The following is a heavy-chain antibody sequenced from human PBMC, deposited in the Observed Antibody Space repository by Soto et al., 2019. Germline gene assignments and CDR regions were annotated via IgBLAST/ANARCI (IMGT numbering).Heavy chain of an antibody. J-gene: IGHJ4*02. CDR1: GGSFSGYY. CDR2: INHSGST. CDR3: ARSPPMVRGVIKYFDY. V-gene: IGHV4-34*01. D-gene: IGHD3-10*01. Sequence: SETLSLTCAVYGGSFSGYYWSWIRQPPGKGLEWIGEINHSGSTNYNPSLKSRVTISVDTSKNQFSLKLSSVTAADTAVYYCARSPPMVRGVIKYFDYWGQGTLVTVSS.